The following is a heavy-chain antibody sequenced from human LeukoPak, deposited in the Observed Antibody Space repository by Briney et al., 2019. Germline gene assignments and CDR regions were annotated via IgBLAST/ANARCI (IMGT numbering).Heavy chain of an antibody. V-gene: IGHV1-2*06. CDR2: INPNSGGT. CDR1: GYTFTGYY. J-gene: IGHJ5*02. CDR3: ARVARGIGVATIRWSDP. Sequence: ASVKVSCKASGYTFTGYYMHWVRQAPGQGLEWMGRINPNSGGTNYAQKFQGRVTMTRDTSISTAYMELSRLRSDDTAVYYCARVARGIGVATIRWSDPWGQATLVTVSS. D-gene: IGHD5-12*01.